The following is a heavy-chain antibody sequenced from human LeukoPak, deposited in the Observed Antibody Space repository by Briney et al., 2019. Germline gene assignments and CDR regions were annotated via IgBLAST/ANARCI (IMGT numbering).Heavy chain of an antibody. CDR1: GNSISSGDYY. CDR2: IYTSGST. D-gene: IGHD3-22*01. Sequence: SETLSLTCTVSGNSISSGDYYWSWIRQPAGKGLEWIGRIYTSGSTTYNPSLKSRVTISGDTSENRFSLRLSSVTAADTAVYYCARASYSYDISGWVPFDYWGQGTLVTVSS. J-gene: IGHJ4*02. CDR3: ARASYSYDISGWVPFDY. V-gene: IGHV4-61*02.